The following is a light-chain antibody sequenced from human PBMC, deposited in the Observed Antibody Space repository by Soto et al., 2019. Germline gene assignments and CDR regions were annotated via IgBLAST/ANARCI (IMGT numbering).Light chain of an antibody. CDR3: CSYTRSSTLL. Sequence: QSALTQPASVSGSPGQSITISCTGTSSDVGGYNYVSWYQQHPGRAPRLMIYEVHNRPSGVSNRFSGSKSGNTASLTISGLQAADEADYYCCSYTRSSTLLFGGGTKLTVL. CDR1: SSDVGGYNY. V-gene: IGLV2-14*01. CDR2: EVH. J-gene: IGLJ2*01.